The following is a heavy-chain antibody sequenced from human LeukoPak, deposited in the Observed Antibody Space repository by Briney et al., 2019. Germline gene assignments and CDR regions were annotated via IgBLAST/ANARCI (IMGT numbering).Heavy chain of an antibody. Sequence: GESLKISCKGSGYSFTSYWIGWVRQMPGKGLERMGIIYPGDSDTRYSPSFQGQVTISPHKSISTAYLQWSSLKASDTPTYYCTTSVGGSGSSPGDYGGQGTLVTVSS. V-gene: IGHV5-51*01. CDR1: GYSFTSYW. CDR3: TTSVGGSGSSPGDY. CDR2: IYPGDSDT. D-gene: IGHD3-10*01. J-gene: IGHJ4*02.